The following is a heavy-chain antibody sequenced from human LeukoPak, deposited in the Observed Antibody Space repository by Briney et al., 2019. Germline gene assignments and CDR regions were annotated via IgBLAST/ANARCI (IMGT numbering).Heavy chain of an antibody. CDR3: ARDEYSSGWYGSDWFDP. V-gene: IGHV1-18*04. CDR2: ISAYNGNT. D-gene: IGHD6-19*01. Sequence: APVKVSCKASGYTFTSYYMHWVRQAPGQGLEWMGWISAYNGNTNYAQKLQGRVTMTTDTSTSTAYMELRSLRSDDTAVYYCARDEYSSGWYGSDWFDPWGQGTLVTVSS. CDR1: GYTFTSYY. J-gene: IGHJ5*02.